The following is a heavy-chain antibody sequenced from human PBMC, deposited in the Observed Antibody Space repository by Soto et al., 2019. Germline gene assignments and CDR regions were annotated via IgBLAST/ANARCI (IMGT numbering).Heavy chain of an antibody. CDR1: GFTFRDYY. CDR2: ISSSGNTI. Sequence: QVQPVEAGGGLVKPGGSLRLSCAASGFTFRDYYMTWIRQAPGRGLEWISYISSSGNTIYYADSVKGRFTISRDNAKNSLFLQLNSLRAEDTAVYYCARVRGYFDFWGQGTLVTVSS. CDR3: ARVRGYFDF. V-gene: IGHV3-11*01. J-gene: IGHJ4*02.